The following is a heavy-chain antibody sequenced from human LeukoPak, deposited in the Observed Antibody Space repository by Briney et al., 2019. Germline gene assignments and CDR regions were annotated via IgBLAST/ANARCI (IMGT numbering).Heavy chain of an antibody. CDR1: GGSISSGSYY. J-gene: IGHJ4*02. V-gene: IGHV4-39*01. Sequence: SKTLSLTCTVSGGSISSGSYYWGWIRQPPGKGLEWIGSIYYSGSTYYNPSLKSRVTISVDTSKNQFSLKLSSVTAADTAVYYCARGEVRWEPSGIDYWGQGTLVTVSS. D-gene: IGHD1-26*01. CDR3: ARGEVRWEPSGIDY. CDR2: IYYSGST.